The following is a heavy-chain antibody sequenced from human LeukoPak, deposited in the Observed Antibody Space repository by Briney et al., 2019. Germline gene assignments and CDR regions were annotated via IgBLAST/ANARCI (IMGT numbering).Heavy chain of an antibody. D-gene: IGHD5-18*01. CDR1: GYTLTELS. J-gene: IGHJ4*02. Sequence: ASVKVSCKVSGYTLTELSMHWVRQAPGKGLEWMGGFDPEDGETIYAQKFQGRVTMTEDTSTDTAYMELSSLRSEDTAVYYCAVDVDTAMVSSYWGQGTLVTVSS. CDR2: FDPEDGET. V-gene: IGHV1-24*01. CDR3: AVDVDTAMVSSY.